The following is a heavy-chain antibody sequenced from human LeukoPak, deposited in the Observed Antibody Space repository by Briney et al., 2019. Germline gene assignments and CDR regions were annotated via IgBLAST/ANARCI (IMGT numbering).Heavy chain of an antibody. CDR2: ISYDGSNK. CDR3: ARSIAAAPLWH. D-gene: IGHD6-13*01. Sequence: GGSLRLSCAASGFTFSSYAMHWVRQAPGKGLEWVAVISYDGSNKYYADSVKGRFTISRDNSKNTLYLQMNSLRVEDTAVYYCARSIAAAPLWHWGQGTLVTVSS. CDR1: GFTFSSYA. V-gene: IGHV3-30-3*01. J-gene: IGHJ1*01.